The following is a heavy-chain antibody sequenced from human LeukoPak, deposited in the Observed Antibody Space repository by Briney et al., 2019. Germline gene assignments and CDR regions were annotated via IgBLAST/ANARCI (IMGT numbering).Heavy chain of an antibody. Sequence: PGGSLRLSCTASGFTFSSYGMHWVRQAPGKGLEWVANIKQDGSEKYYVDSVKGRFTISRDNAKNSLYLQMNSLRAEDTAVYYCARARGFFDYWGQGTLVTVSS. J-gene: IGHJ4*02. CDR2: IKQDGSEK. D-gene: IGHD3-10*01. V-gene: IGHV3-7*01. CDR3: ARARGFFDY. CDR1: GFTFSSYG.